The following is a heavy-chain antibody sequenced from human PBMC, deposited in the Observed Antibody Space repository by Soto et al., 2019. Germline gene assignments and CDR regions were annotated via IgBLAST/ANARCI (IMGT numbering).Heavy chain of an antibody. CDR2: INQDGSEK. J-gene: IGHJ4*02. Sequence: EVQVVESGGGLVQPGGPLRLSCAASGFTFSSYWMNWVRQTPGKGLEWVANINQDGSEKDYVDSVKGRFTTSRDNAKNLLHLQMNSLRTEDTAVYYCARGLSGSAGFDYCGQGTLVTVSS. V-gene: IGHV3-7*01. CDR3: ARGLSGSAGFDY. D-gene: IGHD2-8*02. CDR1: GFTFSSYW.